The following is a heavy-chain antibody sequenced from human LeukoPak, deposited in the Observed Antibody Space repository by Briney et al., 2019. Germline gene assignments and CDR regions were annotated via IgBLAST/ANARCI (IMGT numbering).Heavy chain of an antibody. CDR3: ARDRSYDFDY. CDR2: IYTSGST. D-gene: IGHD3-10*01. CDR1: GGSISGGSYY. Sequence: SQTLSLTCTVSGGSISGGSYYWSWIRQPAGKGLEWIGRIYTSGSTNYNPSLKSRVTISVDTSKNQFSLKLSSVTAADTAVYYCARDRSYDFDYWGQGTLVTVSS. J-gene: IGHJ4*02. V-gene: IGHV4-61*02.